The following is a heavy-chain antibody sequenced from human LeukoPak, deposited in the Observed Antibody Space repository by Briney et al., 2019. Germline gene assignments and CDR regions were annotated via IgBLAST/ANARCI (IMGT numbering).Heavy chain of an antibody. D-gene: IGHD6-13*01. CDR2: INPSGGST. CDR1: GYTFTSYY. CDR3: ARDSSSRIWILGDFDP. V-gene: IGHV1-46*01. J-gene: IGHJ5*02. Sequence: ASVTVSCTASGYTFTSYYMHWVRQAPGQGLERMGIINPSGGSTSYAQKFQGRVTMTRDTSTSTVYMELSSLRSEDTAVYYCARDSSSRIWILGDFDPWGQGTLVTVSS.